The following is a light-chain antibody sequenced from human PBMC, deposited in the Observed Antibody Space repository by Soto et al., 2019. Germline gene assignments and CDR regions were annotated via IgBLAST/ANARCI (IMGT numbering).Light chain of an antibody. CDR3: QQFDDLPWT. J-gene: IGKJ1*01. V-gene: IGKV1-33*01. Sequence: DLQMTQSPSSLSASVGDRVTITCQASQDISKYLNWYQQKPGKAPKLLIYDASNLETGVPSRFSGSGSGTDFTFSISGLQPEDIATYYCQQFDDLPWTFGQGTKVEIK. CDR2: DAS. CDR1: QDISKY.